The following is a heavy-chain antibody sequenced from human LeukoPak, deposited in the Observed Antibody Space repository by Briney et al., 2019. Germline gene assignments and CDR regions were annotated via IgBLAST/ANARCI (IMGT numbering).Heavy chain of an antibody. CDR3: ARDTAMVYYYYGMDV. Sequence: GGSLRLSCAASGFTFSSYSMNWVRQAPGKGLEWVSYISSSSSTIYYADSVKGRFTISRDNAKSSLYLQMNSLRDEDTAVYYCARDTAMVYYYYGMDVWGQGTTVTVSS. CDR2: ISSSSSTI. J-gene: IGHJ6*02. V-gene: IGHV3-48*02. CDR1: GFTFSSYS. D-gene: IGHD5-18*01.